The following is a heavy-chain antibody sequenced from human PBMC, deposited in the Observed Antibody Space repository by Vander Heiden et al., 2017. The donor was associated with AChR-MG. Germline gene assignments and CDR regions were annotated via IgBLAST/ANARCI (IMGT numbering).Heavy chain of an antibody. D-gene: IGHD2-2*02. CDR3: ARHSEYCSSTSCYIGDFDY. CDR2: IYPGDSDT. Sequence: EVQLVQSGAEVKKPGESLTISCKGSGYSFTSYWIGWVRQMPGEGLEWMGIIYPGDSDTRYSPSFQGQVTISADKSISTAYLQWSSLKASDTAMYYCARHSEYCSSTSCYIGDFDYWGQGTLVTVSS. V-gene: IGHV5-51*01. CDR1: GYSFTSYW. J-gene: IGHJ4*02.